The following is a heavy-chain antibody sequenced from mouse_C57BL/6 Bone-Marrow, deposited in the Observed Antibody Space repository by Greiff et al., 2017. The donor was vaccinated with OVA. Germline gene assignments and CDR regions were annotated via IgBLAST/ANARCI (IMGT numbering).Heavy chain of an antibody. CDR2: IYPRSGNT. CDR3: ARRVHYYGSSYGFDY. CDR1: GYTFTSYG. D-gene: IGHD1-1*01. J-gene: IGHJ2*01. V-gene: IGHV1-81*01. Sequence: VQLQQSGAELARPGASVKLSCKASGYTFTSYGISWVKQRTGQGLEWIGEIYPRSGNTYYNEKFKGKATLTADKSSSTAYMELRSLTSEDSAVYFCARRVHYYGSSYGFDYWGQGTTLTVSS.